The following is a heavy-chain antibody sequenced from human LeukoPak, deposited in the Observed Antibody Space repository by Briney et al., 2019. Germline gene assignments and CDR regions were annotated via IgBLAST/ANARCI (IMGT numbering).Heavy chain of an antibody. CDR3: ARDRGYHAAGGYDAFDI. D-gene: IGHD6-13*01. Sequence: PSETLSLTCTVSGGSISSYYWSWIRQPPGKGLEWIGRIYTSGSTNYNPSLKSRVTISVDTSKNQFSLKLSSVTDADTAVYYCARDRGYHAAGGYDAFDIWGQGTMVTVSS. V-gene: IGHV4-4*07. CDR2: IYTSGST. CDR1: GGSISSYY. J-gene: IGHJ3*02.